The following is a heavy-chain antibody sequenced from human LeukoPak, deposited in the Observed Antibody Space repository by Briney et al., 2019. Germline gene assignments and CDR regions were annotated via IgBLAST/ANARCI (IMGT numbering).Heavy chain of an antibody. Sequence: PSQTLSLTCTVSGGSISSGGYYWSWIRQHPGKGLEWIVYIYYSGSTYYNPSLKSRVTISVDTSKNQFSLKLSSVTAADTAVYYCARASLEVTDYYYYYGMDVWGQGTTVTVSS. V-gene: IGHV4-31*03. CDR1: GGSISSGGYY. CDR2: IYYSGST. CDR3: ARASLEVTDYYYYYGMDV. D-gene: IGHD2-21*02. J-gene: IGHJ6*02.